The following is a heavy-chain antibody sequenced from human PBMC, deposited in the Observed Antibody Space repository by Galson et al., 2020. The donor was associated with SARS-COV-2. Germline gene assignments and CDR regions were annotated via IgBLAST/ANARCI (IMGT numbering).Heavy chain of an antibody. CDR3: ATSPTTVTTPCFDA. V-gene: IGHV1-24*01. CDR2: FYPEDGDT. D-gene: IGHD4-17*01. CDR1: GYTLTELS. Sequence: ASVKVSCKVSGYTLTELSMHWVRQAPGKGLEWMGGFYPEDGDTIYAQKFQGRVTMTEDTSTDTAYMELSSLRSEDTAVYYCATSPTTVTTPCFDAWGQGTLVTVSS. J-gene: IGHJ5*02.